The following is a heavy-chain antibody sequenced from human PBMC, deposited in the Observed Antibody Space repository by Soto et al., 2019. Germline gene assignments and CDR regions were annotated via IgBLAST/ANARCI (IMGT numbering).Heavy chain of an antibody. Sequence: QVQLVQSGAEVKNPGSSVNVSCKTVGGTMRSFAFSWVRQAPGQGLEWMGGIIPAFATPNHAQKFQDRVTIRAEESTSTGDWELRPLRSEDAGVYFFEKGAHVFGYYWKDVPVAVWGQGTQITVSS. CDR2: IIPAFATP. D-gene: IGHD3-3*01. J-gene: IGHJ4*02. CDR1: GGTMRSFA. V-gene: IGHV1-69*01. CDR3: EKGAHVFGYYWKDVPVAV.